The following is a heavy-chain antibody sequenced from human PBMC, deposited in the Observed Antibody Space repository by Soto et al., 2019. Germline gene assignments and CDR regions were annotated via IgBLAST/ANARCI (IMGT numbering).Heavy chain of an antibody. CDR1: GYSFTSYW. CDR3: ARWRGRGDY. V-gene: IGHV5-51*01. Sequence: EVQLVQSGAEVKKPGESLKISCKASGYSFTSYWIGWVRQMPGKGLEWMGSIFGGDSDTRYSPSFQGQVTISVDRSISIAHLQWSSLQASDTAVYYCARWRGRGDYWGQGTPVTVSS. CDR2: IFGGDSDT. J-gene: IGHJ4*02. D-gene: IGHD3-10*01.